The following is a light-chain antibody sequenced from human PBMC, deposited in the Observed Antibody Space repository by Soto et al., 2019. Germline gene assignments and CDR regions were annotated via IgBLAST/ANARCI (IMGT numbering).Light chain of an antibody. Sequence: QSVLTQPASVSGSPGQSITISCTGTSSDVGAYNYVSWYQQHPGKDPKLMIYDVSNRPSGVSNRFSGSKSGNTASLTISGLQAEDEADYYCQSYDSSLSYVFGTGTKVTVL. CDR1: SSDVGAYNY. J-gene: IGLJ1*01. CDR2: DVS. V-gene: IGLV2-14*01. CDR3: QSYDSSLSYV.